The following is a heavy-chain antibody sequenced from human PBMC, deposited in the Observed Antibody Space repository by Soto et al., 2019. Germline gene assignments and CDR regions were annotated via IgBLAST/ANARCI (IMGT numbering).Heavy chain of an antibody. D-gene: IGHD5-12*01. CDR2: VSGSGSNT. Sequence: EVQLLESGGGLVQPGGSLRVSCAASGFTFGGYAMNWIRQTPGKGLEWVSAVSGSGSNTYYADSVRGRFTISRDNSKNTLYLQLHRLRAEETAVYYCPKDDGGYDKGVESWGKGTLTTVSS. V-gene: IGHV3-23*01. J-gene: IGHJ4*02. CDR3: PKDDGGYDKGVES. CDR1: GFTFGGYA.